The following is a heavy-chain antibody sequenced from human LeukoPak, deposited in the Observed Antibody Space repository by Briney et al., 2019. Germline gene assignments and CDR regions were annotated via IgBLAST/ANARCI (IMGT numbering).Heavy chain of an antibody. Sequence: GGSLRLSCAASGFTFSSYGMHWVRQAPGKGLEWVAVIWYDGSNKYYADSVKGRFTISRDNSKNTLYLQMNSLRAEDTAVYYCAGILTGYYTFPLPFDYWGQGTLVTVSS. CDR2: IWYDGSNK. V-gene: IGHV3-33*01. CDR3: AGILTGYYTFPLPFDY. D-gene: IGHD3-9*01. CDR1: GFTFSSYG. J-gene: IGHJ4*02.